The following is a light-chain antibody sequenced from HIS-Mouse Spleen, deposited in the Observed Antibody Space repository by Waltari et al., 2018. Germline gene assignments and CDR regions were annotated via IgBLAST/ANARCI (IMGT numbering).Light chain of an antibody. CDR3: YSTDSSGNHRV. CDR2: EDS. Sequence: SYELTQPPSVSVSPGQTARHTCPGDALPTNSAYWYQQKSGQAPVLVIYEDSKRPSGIPERFSGSSSGTMATLTISGAQVEDEADYYCYSTDSSGNHRVFGGGPKLTVL. CDR1: ALPTNS. J-gene: IGLJ2*01. V-gene: IGLV3-10*01.